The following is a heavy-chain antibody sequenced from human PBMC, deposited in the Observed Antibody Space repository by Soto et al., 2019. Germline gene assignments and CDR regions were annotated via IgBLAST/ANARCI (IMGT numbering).Heavy chain of an antibody. V-gene: IGHV1-24*01. CDR2: FDPEDGET. J-gene: IGHJ6*03. D-gene: IGHD4-4*01. Sequence: ASVKVSCKVSGYTLTELSMHWVRQAPGKGLEWMGGFDPEDGETIYAQKFQGRVTMTEDTSTDTAYMELSSLRSEDTAVYYCATTPVTKSDYYYYYYMDVWGKGTTVTVSS. CDR1: GYTLTELS. CDR3: ATTPVTKSDYYYYYYMDV.